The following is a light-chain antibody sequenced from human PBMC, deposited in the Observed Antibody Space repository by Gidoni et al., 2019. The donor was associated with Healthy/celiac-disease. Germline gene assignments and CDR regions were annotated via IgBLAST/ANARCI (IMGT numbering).Light chain of an antibody. CDR3: QVWDSSSDHVV. Sequence: SYVLPQPPSVSVAPGQTARLTCGGNNIGSKSVHGYQQKPGQAPVLVVYDDSDRPSGIPERFSGSNSGNTATLTISRVEAGDEADYYCQVWDSSSDHVVFGGGTKLTVL. J-gene: IGLJ2*01. CDR2: DDS. V-gene: IGLV3-21*02. CDR1: NIGSKS.